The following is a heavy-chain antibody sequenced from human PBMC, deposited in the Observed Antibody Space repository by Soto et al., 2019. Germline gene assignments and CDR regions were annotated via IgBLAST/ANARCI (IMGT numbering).Heavy chain of an antibody. CDR3: ARGSYGDFLRPFDY. CDR2: IYYSEST. V-gene: IGHV4-30-4*01. D-gene: IGHD4-17*01. CDR1: GGSISRGYYY. Sequence: SETLSLTCTVSGGSISRGYYYWSWIRQPPGKGLEWIGYIYYSESTYHNPSLKSRVTISVDTSKNQFSLKLSSVTAADTAVYYCARGSYGDFLRPFDYWGQGTLVTVSS. J-gene: IGHJ4*02.